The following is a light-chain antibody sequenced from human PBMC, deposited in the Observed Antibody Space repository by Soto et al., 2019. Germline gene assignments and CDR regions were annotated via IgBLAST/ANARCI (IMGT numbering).Light chain of an antibody. CDR2: GAS. J-gene: IGKJ2*01. CDR1: QTVRDN. CDR3: QQSNNWPYT. V-gene: IGKV3-15*01. Sequence: EIVMTHSPATLSVCPGDRATLSCRASQTVRDNLAWYQQKPGQAPRLLIYGASTRATGIPARFSGSGSGKEFTLTIDSLQSEDFALYFCQQSNNWPYTFGQGTKLEIK.